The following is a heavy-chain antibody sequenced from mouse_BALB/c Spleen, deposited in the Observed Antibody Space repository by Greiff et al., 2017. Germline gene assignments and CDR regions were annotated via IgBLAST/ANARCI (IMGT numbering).Heavy chain of an antibody. CDR3: AIYYGNYFDY. V-gene: IGHV5-12-1*01. CDR2: ISSGGGST. Sequence: DVMLVESGGGLVKPGGSLKLSCAASGFAFSSYDMSWVRQTPEKRLEWVAYISSGGGSTYYPDTVKGRFTISRDNAKNTLYLQMSSLKSEDTAMYYCAIYYGNYFDYWGQGTTLTVSS. D-gene: IGHD2-1*01. J-gene: IGHJ2*01. CDR1: GFAFSSYD.